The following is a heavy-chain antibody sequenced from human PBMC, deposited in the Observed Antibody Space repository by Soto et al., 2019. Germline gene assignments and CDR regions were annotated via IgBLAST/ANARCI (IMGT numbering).Heavy chain of an antibody. V-gene: IGHV4-39*01. CDR1: GGSISSSRDY. CDR2: IYYSGST. CDR3: ARHPIVGTTLYFDY. D-gene: IGHD1-26*01. Sequence: QLQLQESGPGLVKPSETLSLTCTVSGGSISSSRDYWGWIRQPPGKGLEWLAYIYYSGSTYYNPSLKSRITISMDTSKNQVSLRLTSVTAADTAVYYCARHPIVGTTLYFDYWGRGTLVTVSS. J-gene: IGHJ4*02.